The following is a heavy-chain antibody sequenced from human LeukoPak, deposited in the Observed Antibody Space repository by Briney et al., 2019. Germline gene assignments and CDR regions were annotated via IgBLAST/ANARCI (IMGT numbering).Heavy chain of an antibody. CDR1: GFTFDDYA. V-gene: IGHV3-9*01. CDR2: ISWNSGSI. J-gene: IGHJ4*02. Sequence: GGSLRLSCAASGFTFDDYAMHWVWQAPGKGLEWVSGISWNSGSIGYADSVKGRFTISRDNAKNSLYLQMNSLRAEDTALYYCAKTARTRAYYFDYWGQGTLVTVSS. D-gene: IGHD5-18*01. CDR3: AKTARTRAYYFDY.